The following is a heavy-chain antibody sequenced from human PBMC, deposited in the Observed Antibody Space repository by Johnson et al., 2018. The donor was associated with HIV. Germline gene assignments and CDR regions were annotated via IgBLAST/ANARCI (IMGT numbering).Heavy chain of an antibody. Sequence: VQLVESGGGLVQPGGSLRLSCVVSGFTVSSSYLTWVRLAPGTGLEWVSLIYSSGTTDYADSVQGRFTISRDNSKNTLYVEMNSLRVEDTALYYCARDRCSSTTCLDAFDIWGQGTMVTVSS. CDR3: ARDRCSSTTCLDAFDI. D-gene: IGHD2-2*01. J-gene: IGHJ3*02. CDR1: GFTVSSSY. V-gene: IGHV3-66*02. CDR2: IYSSGTT.